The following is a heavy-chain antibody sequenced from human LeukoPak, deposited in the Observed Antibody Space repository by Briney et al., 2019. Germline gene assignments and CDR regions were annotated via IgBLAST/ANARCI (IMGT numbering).Heavy chain of an antibody. J-gene: IGHJ6*03. D-gene: IGHD6-25*01. CDR2: ISYDGTVT. V-gene: IGHV3-30*18. CDR3: AKVEQRLGVQSYYMDV. CDR1: GFSFNNYA. Sequence: GGSLRLSCAASGFSFNNYAMHWVRQAPGKGLEWVAVISYDGTVTHYADSVKGRFIISRDNSKNTLYVQMNSLGAEDTAVYYCAKVEQRLGVQSYYMDVWGKGTTVTVSS.